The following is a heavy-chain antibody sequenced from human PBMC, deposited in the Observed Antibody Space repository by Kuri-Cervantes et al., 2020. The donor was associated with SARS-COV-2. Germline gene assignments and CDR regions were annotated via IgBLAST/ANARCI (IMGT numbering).Heavy chain of an antibody. CDR2: MYHRGST. J-gene: IGHJ4*02. D-gene: IGHD1/OR15-1a*01. V-gene: IGHV4-39*01. CDR3: ARGSVGTTVRDIDY. CDR1: GGPISSNNYL. Sequence: SETLSLTCTVSGGPISSNNYLWGWIRQPPGKGLEWIASMYHRGSTYYNPSLKSRVTISVDTSKNQFSLKLSSVTAADTAVYYCARGSVGTTVRDIDYWGQGTLVTVSS.